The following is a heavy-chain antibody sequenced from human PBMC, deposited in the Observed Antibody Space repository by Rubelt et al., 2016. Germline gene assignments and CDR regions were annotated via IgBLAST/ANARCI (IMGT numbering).Heavy chain of an antibody. CDR3: TTDTAMDNDFDY. CDR1: GFTFSNAW. V-gene: IGHV3-15*07. Sequence: EVQLVESGGGLVKPGGSLRLSCAASGFTFSNAWMNWVRQAPGKGLEWVGRITSKTDGGTTDYAAPVKGRLPISRDDSKNTLYLQRNSLKTEDTAVYYCTTDTAMDNDFDYWGQGTLVTVSS. CDR2: ITSKTDGGTT. D-gene: IGHD5-18*01. J-gene: IGHJ4*02.